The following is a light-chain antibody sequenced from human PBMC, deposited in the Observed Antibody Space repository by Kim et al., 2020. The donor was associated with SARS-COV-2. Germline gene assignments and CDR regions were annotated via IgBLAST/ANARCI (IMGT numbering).Light chain of an antibody. Sequence: DIQMTQSPSSLSASVGDRVTITCRASQSVSSHLNWYQQKPGKAPELLIYAASYLQTGVPSRFSGSGSASDFTLTISYLQPEDFATYYCQQSYSTPQTFGQGTKVDIK. CDR2: AAS. J-gene: IGKJ1*01. CDR1: QSVSSH. V-gene: IGKV1-39*01. CDR3: QQSYSTPQT.